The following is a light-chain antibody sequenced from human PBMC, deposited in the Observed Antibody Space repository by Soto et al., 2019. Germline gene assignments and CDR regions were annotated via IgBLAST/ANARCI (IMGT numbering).Light chain of an antibody. CDR2: DVS. J-gene: IGLJ2*01. V-gene: IGLV2-11*01. CDR1: SSDVGGYNY. CDR3: SSFRSGGTRVL. Sequence: QSALTQPRSVSGSPGQSVTISCTGTSSDVGGYNYVSWYQQHPGKAPKPMIYDVSKRPSGVPDRFSGSKSGNTASLTISGLQAEDEAEYYCSSFRSGGTRVLFGGGTKLTVL.